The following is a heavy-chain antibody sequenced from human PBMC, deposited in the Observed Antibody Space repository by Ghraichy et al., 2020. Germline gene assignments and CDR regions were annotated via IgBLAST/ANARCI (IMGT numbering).Heavy chain of an antibody. CDR2: IYYRGNT. V-gene: IGHV4-39*01. CDR1: GGSISSSSYF. J-gene: IGHJ4*02. Sequence: ESLNISCTVSGGSISSSSYFWGWIRQPPGKGLEWIGSIYYRGNTYYNPPLKSRVTISVDMSKNQFSLKLSSVTAADTAVYYCARISPSFGGVTRPRVFTEFDYWGQGTLVTVSS. CDR3: ARISPSFGGVTRPRVFTEFDY. D-gene: IGHD3-16*01.